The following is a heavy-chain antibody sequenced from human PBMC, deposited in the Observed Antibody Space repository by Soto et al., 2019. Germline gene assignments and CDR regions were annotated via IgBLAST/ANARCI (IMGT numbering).Heavy chain of an antibody. Sequence: GASVKVSCKASGYTFTSYYMHWVRQAPGQGLEWMGIINPSGGSTSYAQKFQGRVTMTRDTSTSTVYMELSSLRSEDTAVYYCARVEKSDIGFDDYIWGSYFAPDYWGQGTLVTVSS. J-gene: IGHJ4*02. D-gene: IGHD3-16*01. CDR2: INPSGGST. CDR3: ARVEKSDIGFDDYIWGSYFAPDY. CDR1: GYTFTSYY. V-gene: IGHV1-46*03.